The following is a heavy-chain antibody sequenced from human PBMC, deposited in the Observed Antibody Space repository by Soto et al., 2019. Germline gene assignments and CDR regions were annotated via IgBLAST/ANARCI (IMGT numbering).Heavy chain of an antibody. CDR2: ISAYNANA. Sequence: QIPLLQSGAEVKKPGASVKVTCKASGYTFRNFGISWVRQAPGQGLEWMGWISAYNANANYAQKFQGRLTMTADTSTSTADMELRSLRSDDTAVYYCARENSYFDYWGQGTLVTVSS. CDR3: ARENSYFDY. J-gene: IGHJ4*02. V-gene: IGHV1-18*01. CDR1: GYTFRNFG.